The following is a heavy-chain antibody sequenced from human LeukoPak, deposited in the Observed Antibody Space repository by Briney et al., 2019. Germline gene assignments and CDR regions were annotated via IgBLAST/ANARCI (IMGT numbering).Heavy chain of an antibody. J-gene: IGHJ3*02. D-gene: IGHD3-3*01. CDR2: IYTSGST. CDR1: GGSISSYY. V-gene: IGHV4-4*07. CDR3: ARLFITIFGVHLEDPKNAFDI. Sequence: PSETLSLTCTVSGGSISSYYWSWIRQPAGKGLEWIGRIYTSGSTNYNPSLKSRVTISVDTSKNQFSLKLSSVTAADTAVYYCARLFITIFGVHLEDPKNAFDIWGQGTMVTVSS.